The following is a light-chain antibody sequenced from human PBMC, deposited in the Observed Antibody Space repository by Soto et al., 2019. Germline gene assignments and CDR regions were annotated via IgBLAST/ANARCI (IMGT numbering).Light chain of an antibody. CDR3: QQYYSAPLT. J-gene: IGKJ4*01. CDR2: WAS. V-gene: IGKV4-1*01. CDR1: QSVLSSSNNKNY. Sequence: DIVMTQSPDSLAVSLGERATINCKSSQSVLSSSNNKNYLTWYQQKPGQPPKLLIYWASTRESGVPDRFGGSGSGTDFTLNISSLKAEDVAVDYGQQYYSAPLTFGGGTKVELK.